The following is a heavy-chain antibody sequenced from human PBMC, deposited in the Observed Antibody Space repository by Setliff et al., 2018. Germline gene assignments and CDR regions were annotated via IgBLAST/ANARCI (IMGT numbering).Heavy chain of an antibody. CDR3: ARGDVYSGSYYHFDY. CDR2: INAGNGNI. J-gene: IGHJ4*02. V-gene: IGHV1-3*01. CDR1: GDTSTTYA. D-gene: IGHD1-26*01. Sequence: PGPPVKVSCKASGDTSTTYAIHWVRQAPGQGLEWMGWINAGNGNIRYSQNFQGRVTITRDTSASTAYMELSSLTSEDTAIYYCARGDVYSGSYYHFDYWGQGTLVTVSS.